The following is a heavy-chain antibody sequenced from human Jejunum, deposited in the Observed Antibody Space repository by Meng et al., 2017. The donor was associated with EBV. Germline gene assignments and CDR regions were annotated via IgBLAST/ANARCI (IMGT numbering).Heavy chain of an antibody. CDR2: FYYSASP. CDR1: XVSVSTGSYY. V-gene: IGHV4-61*01. D-gene: IGHD3-22*01. J-gene: IGHJ4*02. CDR3: ARGRGVTDYYDSSGSPFDY. Sequence: QVQLQESGPGLVXSXXXXXLTXTXXXVSVSTGSYYWSWIRQPPGKGLEWIGYFYYSASPKYNPSLKSRATISADMSKTQFSLKLRSVTSADTAVYYCARGRGVTDYYDSSGSPFDYWGQGTLVTVSS.